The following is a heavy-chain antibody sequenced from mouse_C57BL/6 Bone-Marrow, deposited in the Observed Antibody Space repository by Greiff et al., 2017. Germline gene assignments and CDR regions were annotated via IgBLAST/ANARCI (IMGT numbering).Heavy chain of an antibody. CDR3: ARLILRKARDY. J-gene: IGHJ4*01. CDR2: INPSNGGT. Sequence: VKLMESGTELVKPGASVKLSCKASGYTFTSYWMHWVKQRPGQGLEWIGNINPSNGGTNYNAKFKSKATLTVDKSSSTAYMQLSSLTSEDAAVYYCARLILRKARDYWGQGTSVTVSS. CDR1: GYTFTSYW. D-gene: IGHD1-1*01. V-gene: IGHV1-53*01.